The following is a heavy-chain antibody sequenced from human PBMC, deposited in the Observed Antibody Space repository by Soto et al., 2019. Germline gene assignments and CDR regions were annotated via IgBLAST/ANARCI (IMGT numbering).Heavy chain of an antibody. D-gene: IGHD6-13*01. V-gene: IGHV4-39*07. CDR1: GGSISSHSHY. J-gene: IGHJ6*02. CDR3: ATEIIAAAEVRHYGMDV. CDR2: VYFSGRN. Sequence: SETLSLTCSVSGGSISSHSHYWGWIRQPPGKGLEWIGSVYFSGRNYYNTSLESRVTISTDTSKNQFSLKLSSVTAADTAVYYCATEIIAAAEVRHYGMDVWGQGTTVTVSS.